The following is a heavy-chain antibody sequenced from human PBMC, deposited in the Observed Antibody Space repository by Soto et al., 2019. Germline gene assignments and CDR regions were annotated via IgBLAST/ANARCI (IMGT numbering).Heavy chain of an antibody. V-gene: IGHV1-8*01. CDR1: GYTFTSYD. D-gene: IGHD2-8*01. CDR3: ARGRPQDIVLMVYAISPYYFDY. Sequence: ASVKVSCKASGYTFTSYDINWVRQATGQGLEWMGWMNPNSGNTGYAQKFQGRVTMTRNTSISTAYMELSSLRSEDTAVYYCARGRPQDIVLMVYAISPYYFDYWGQGTLVKVSS. J-gene: IGHJ4*02. CDR2: MNPNSGNT.